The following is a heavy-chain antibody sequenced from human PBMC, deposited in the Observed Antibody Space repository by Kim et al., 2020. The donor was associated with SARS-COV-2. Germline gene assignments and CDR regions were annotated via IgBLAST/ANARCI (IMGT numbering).Heavy chain of an antibody. CDR1: GGSISSGGYY. J-gene: IGHJ3*02. CDR3: ARDPLAYCGGDCYSAWAFDI. CDR2: IYYSGST. V-gene: IGHV4-31*03. D-gene: IGHD2-21*02. Sequence: SETLSLTCTVSGGSISSGGYYWSWIRQHPGKGLEWIGYIYYSGSTYYNPSLKSRVTISVDTSKNQFSLKLSSVTAADTAVYYCARDPLAYCGGDCYSAWAFDIWGQGTMVTVSS.